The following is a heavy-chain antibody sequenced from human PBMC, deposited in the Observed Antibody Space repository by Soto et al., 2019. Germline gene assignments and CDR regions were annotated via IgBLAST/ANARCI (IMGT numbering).Heavy chain of an antibody. J-gene: IGHJ4*02. CDR1: GDSIRSHY. CDR2: IYYSGGT. V-gene: IGHV4-59*11. D-gene: IGHD6-13*01. Sequence: PSETLSLTCTVSGDSIRSHYWSWIRQPPGKGLEWIGYIYYSGGTYYNPSLKSRVTISVDRSKNQFSLKLSSVTAADTAVYYCARGGSSSPYFDSWGQGTLVTVSS. CDR3: ARGGSSSPYFDS.